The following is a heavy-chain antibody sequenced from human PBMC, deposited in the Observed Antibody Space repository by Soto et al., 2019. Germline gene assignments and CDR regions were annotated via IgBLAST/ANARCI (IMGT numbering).Heavy chain of an antibody. CDR2: IYHSGST. V-gene: IGHV4-4*02. J-gene: IGHJ6*03. CDR3: ASRFSDYYYMDV. CDR1: SGSISSSNW. Sequence: QVQLQESGPGLVKPSGTLSLTCAVSSGSISSSNWWSWVRQPPGKGLEWIGEIYHSGSTNYNPSLESRVTISVDKSKNQFSLKLSSVTAADTAVYYCASRFSDYYYMDVWGKGTTVTVSS.